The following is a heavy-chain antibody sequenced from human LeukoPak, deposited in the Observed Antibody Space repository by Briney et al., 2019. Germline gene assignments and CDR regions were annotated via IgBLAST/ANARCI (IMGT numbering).Heavy chain of an antibody. Sequence: GGSLRLSCAASGFTFSNYDMHWVRQAPGKGLEWVAFIWSDGSNKYYADSVKGRVTISRDNAKNSLYLQMNSLRAEDTAVYYCARYYDFWSSYSSYYYMDVWGKGTTVTVSS. J-gene: IGHJ6*03. CDR1: GFTFSNYD. CDR3: ARYYDFWSSYSSYYYMDV. V-gene: IGHV3-33*01. CDR2: IWSDGSNK. D-gene: IGHD3-3*01.